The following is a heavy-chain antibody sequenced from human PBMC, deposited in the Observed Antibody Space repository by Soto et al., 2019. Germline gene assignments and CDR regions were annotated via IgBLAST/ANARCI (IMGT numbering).Heavy chain of an antibody. CDR1: GFSFTGYY. CDR2: INAHSGGT. CDR3: AKDLTRQLAYWLDP. J-gene: IGHJ5*02. Sequence: ASVKVSCNASGFSFTGYYIHWLRQAPGQGLEWMGWINAHSGGTEYAQKFQGRVTLTRDTSISTAYMTLSSLRSDDTAIYYYAKDLTRQLAYWLDPWGQGTQVTVSS. D-gene: IGHD6-6*01. V-gene: IGHV1-2*02.